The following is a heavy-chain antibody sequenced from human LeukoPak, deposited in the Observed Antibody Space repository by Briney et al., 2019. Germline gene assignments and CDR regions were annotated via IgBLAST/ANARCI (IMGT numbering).Heavy chain of an antibody. CDR2: ISSSSSTI. CDR1: GFTFSSYS. D-gene: IGHD2-2*01. Sequence: GGSLRLSCAASGFTFSSYSMNWVRQAPGKGLEWVSYISSSSSTIYYADSVKGRFTISRDNAKNSLYLQMNSLRAEDTAVYYCARDLCSSTSCYYGMDVWGQGTTVTVSS. V-gene: IGHV3-48*04. J-gene: IGHJ6*02. CDR3: ARDLCSSTSCYYGMDV.